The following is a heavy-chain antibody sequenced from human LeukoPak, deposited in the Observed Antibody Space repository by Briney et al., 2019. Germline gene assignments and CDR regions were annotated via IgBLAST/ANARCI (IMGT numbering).Heavy chain of an antibody. CDR2: ISDSGGST. CDR3: AKRGVVIRVILVGFHKEAYYFDS. CDR1: GITLSNYG. D-gene: IGHD3-22*01. J-gene: IGHJ4*02. V-gene: IGHV3-23*01. Sequence: KTGGSLRLSCAVSGITLSNYGKSWVRQAPGKGLEWVAGISDSGGSTNYADSVKGRFTISRDNPKNTLYLQMNSLRAEDTAVYFCAKRGVVIRVILVGFHKEAYYFDSWGQGALVTVSS.